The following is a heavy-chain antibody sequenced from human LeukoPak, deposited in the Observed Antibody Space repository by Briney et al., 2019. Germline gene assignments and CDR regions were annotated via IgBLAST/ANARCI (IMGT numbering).Heavy chain of an antibody. Sequence: GESLKISCKGSGYSFTYYWIGWVRQMPGKGLEWMGIIYPDDSDTRYSPSFQGQVTMSAEKSLSTAYLQWSSLKASDTAMYFCVLANWGSPQNYWGQGTLVTVSS. D-gene: IGHD7-27*01. J-gene: IGHJ4*02. CDR2: IYPDDSDT. CDR3: VLANWGSPQNY. CDR1: GYSFTYYW. V-gene: IGHV5-51*01.